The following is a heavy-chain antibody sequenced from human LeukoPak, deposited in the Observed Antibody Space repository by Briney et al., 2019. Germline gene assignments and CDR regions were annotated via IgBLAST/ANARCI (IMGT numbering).Heavy chain of an antibody. CDR1: GFTFSSYG. J-gene: IGHJ3*02. CDR3: AREYNWNYKGAFDI. D-gene: IGHD1-7*01. CDR2: IWYDGSNK. V-gene: IGHV3-33*01. Sequence: GGSLRLSCAASGFTFSSYGMHWVRQAPGKGLEWVAVIWYDGSNKYYADSVKGRFTISRDNSKNTLYLQMNSLRAEDTAVYYCAREYNWNYKGAFDIWGQGTMVTVSS.